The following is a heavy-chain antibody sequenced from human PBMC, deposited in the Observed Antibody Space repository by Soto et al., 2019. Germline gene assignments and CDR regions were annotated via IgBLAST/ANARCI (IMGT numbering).Heavy chain of an antibody. J-gene: IGHJ4*02. Sequence: GSVKVSCKSSGFSFISYAIPWVRHAPGQRLEWMGSINVATGNTKYSQHFQGRVTITRETSASTAYMELNGLTSDDTAIYYRATDHDDCSAYSFDFWGQRTLVTASS. D-gene: IGHD3-3*01. CDR1: GFSFISYA. CDR3: ATDHDDCSAYSFDF. V-gene: IGHV1-3*01. CDR2: INVATGNT.